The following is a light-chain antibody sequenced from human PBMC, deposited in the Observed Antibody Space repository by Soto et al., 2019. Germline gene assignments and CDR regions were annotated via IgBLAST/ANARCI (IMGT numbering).Light chain of an antibody. J-gene: IGKJ1*01. CDR1: QDISNY. Sequence: DIQMTQSPSSLSASVGDRVTITCQASQDISNYLAWYQQKPGKVPKLLIYAASTLQSGVPSRFSGSGSGADFTLTISSLQPDDFATYYCQQYNSYSGTFGQGTKVDIK. V-gene: IGKV1-27*01. CDR2: AAS. CDR3: QQYNSYSGT.